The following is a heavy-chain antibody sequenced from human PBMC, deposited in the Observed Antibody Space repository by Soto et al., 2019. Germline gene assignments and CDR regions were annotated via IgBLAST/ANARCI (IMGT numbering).Heavy chain of an antibody. D-gene: IGHD6-13*01. CDR1: GGSISSGGYY. V-gene: IGHV4-31*03. J-gene: IGHJ3*02. CDR2: IYYSGST. Sequence: QVQLQESGPGLVKPSQTLSLTCTVSGGSISSGGYYWSWIRQHPGKGLEWIGYIYYSGSTYYNPSFKSRVTISVETSKNQFSLKLSSVTAADTAVYYCAGSKYSSSWYGAFDIWGQGTMVTVSS. CDR3: AGSKYSSSWYGAFDI.